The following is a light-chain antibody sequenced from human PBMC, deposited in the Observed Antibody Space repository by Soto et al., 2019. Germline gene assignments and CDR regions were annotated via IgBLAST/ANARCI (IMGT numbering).Light chain of an antibody. V-gene: IGKV1-27*01. CDR1: RDIADY. CDR2: AAS. J-gene: IGKJ1*01. CDR3: QNYNSAPGT. Sequence: DIQMTQSPSSLSASVGDRVTISCRASRDIADYLAWYHQKPGQVPKLLIYAASTLQSGVPSRFTASGSGTDFTLTITGLQPEDFATYFCQNYNSAPGTFGQGTKVEF.